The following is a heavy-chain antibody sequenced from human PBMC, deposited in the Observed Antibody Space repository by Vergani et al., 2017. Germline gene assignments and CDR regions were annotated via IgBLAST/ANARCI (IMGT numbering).Heavy chain of an antibody. Sequence: EVQLLESGGGLVQPGGSLRLSCAASGCTFSSYAMSGVRQAPGKGLEWVSAISGSGGSTYYADSVKGRFTISRDNSKNTLYLQMNSLRAEDTAVYYCATDSIVVVITLTLDYWGQGTLVTVSS. V-gene: IGHV3-23*01. CDR2: ISGSGGST. J-gene: IGHJ4*02. D-gene: IGHD3-22*01. CDR1: GCTFSSYA. CDR3: ATDSIVVVITLTLDY.